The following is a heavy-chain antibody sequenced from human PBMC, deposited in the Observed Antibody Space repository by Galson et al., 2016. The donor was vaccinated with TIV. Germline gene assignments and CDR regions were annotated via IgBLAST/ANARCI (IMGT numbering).Heavy chain of an antibody. CDR1: GLSVSINY. V-gene: IGHV3-66*02. D-gene: IGHD2-15*01. Sequence: SLRLSCAASGLSVSINYMTWVRQAPGKGLEWVSLISDGGNTYYPDSVKGRFTISRDNSKNTLYLQMNGLRAEDTAVYYCASDRVLDATAYYYYYGMDVCGQRTAVTVSS. J-gene: IGHJ6*02. CDR2: ISDGGNT. CDR3: ASDRVLDATAYYYYYGMDV.